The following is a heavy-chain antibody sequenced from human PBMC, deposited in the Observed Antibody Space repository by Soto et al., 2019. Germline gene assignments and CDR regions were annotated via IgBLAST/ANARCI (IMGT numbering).Heavy chain of an antibody. CDR1: GGSISSGGYS. CDR2: IYHSGST. J-gene: IGHJ4*02. CDR3: EGARSGYRSGSSAH. Sequence: SETLSLTCAVSGGSISSGGYSWSWIRQPPGKGLEWIGYIYHSGSTYYNPSLKSRITISVDKNKSQFSLKLSSATAAATAVYYWEGARSGYRSGSSAHWGQGTLVTVSS. D-gene: IGHD6-19*01. V-gene: IGHV4-30-2*01.